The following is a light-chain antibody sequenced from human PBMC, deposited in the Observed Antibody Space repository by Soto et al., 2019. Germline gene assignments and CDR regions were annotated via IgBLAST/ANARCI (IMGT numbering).Light chain of an antibody. J-gene: IGKJ4*01. CDR2: WAS. CDR3: QQYYTTLS. V-gene: IGKV4-1*01. CDR1: QSVLYNSDNKNY. Sequence: DIVMTQSPDSLAVSLGERATINCKSSQSVLYNSDNKNYLAWYQQKAGQPPKLLIYWASTRDSGVPDRFSGSGSGAYFTLTISNLQAEDVAFYYCQQYYTTLSFGGGTKVEIK.